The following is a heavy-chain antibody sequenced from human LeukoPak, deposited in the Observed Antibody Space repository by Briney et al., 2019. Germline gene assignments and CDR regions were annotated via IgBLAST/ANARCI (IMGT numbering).Heavy chain of an antibody. CDR3: ARILAYDFWTPFVY. J-gene: IGHJ4*02. CDR2: INPNSGGT. D-gene: IGHD3-3*01. Sequence: GSSVKVSCKPSVYTFTGYYMHWLRQAPGQGLEGMGWINPNSGGTNYAQKFQGRVTMTRDTSISTAYMELNRLRSDDTAVYCCARILAYDFWTPFVYLGRGTLVTVSS. CDR1: VYTFTGYY. V-gene: IGHV1-2*02.